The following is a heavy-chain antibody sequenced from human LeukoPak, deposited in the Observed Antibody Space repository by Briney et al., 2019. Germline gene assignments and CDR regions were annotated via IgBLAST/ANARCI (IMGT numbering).Heavy chain of an antibody. Sequence: PGGSLRLSCAASGFTFSDYAMTWVRQAPGKGLEWVSGVTGTGSTTYYADSVKGRFTISRDNFKNTLFLQMNSLRAEDTAVYYCAKLEGVYYPHWFDPWGQGTLVTVSS. D-gene: IGHD3-22*01. CDR1: GFTFSDYA. V-gene: IGHV3-23*01. CDR2: VTGTGSTT. J-gene: IGHJ5*02. CDR3: AKLEGVYYPHWFDP.